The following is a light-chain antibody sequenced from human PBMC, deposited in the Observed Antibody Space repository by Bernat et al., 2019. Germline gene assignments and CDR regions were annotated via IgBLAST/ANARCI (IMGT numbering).Light chain of an antibody. J-gene: IGKJ2*01. Sequence: EIVLTQSPGTLSLSPGERATLSCRASQSVTSNYLAWYQQKPGQAPRLVIYGASSRATGIPDRFSGSGSGTDFTLTISRLEPEDFAVYYCQQYGRSLYTFGQGTKLEIK. V-gene: IGKV3-20*01. CDR2: GAS. CDR1: QSVTSNY. CDR3: QQYGRSLYT.